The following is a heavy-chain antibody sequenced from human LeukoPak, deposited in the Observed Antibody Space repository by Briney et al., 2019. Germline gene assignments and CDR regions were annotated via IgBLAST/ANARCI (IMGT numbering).Heavy chain of an antibody. V-gene: IGHV4-59*01. CDR3: ARRYCSGGTCYEGDY. CDR2: IYYTGIT. J-gene: IGHJ4*02. Sequence: PSETLSLTCTVSGGSISSYYWSWIRQPPGKGLEWIGYIYYTGITNYSPSLKSRVTISVDTSKNQFPLKLSSVTAADTAVYYCARRYCSGGTCYEGDYWGQGTLVTVSS. D-gene: IGHD2-15*01. CDR1: GGSISSYY.